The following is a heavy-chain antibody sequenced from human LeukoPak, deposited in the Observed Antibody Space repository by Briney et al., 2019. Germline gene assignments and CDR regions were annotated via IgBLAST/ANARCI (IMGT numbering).Heavy chain of an antibody. J-gene: IGHJ1*01. Sequence: GGSLRLSCAASGFTVSSNYMSWVRQAPGKGLEWVSVIYSGGSTYYADSVKGRFTISRHHSKHTLYLQMNSLRAEDTAVYYCARSPGIIYFQHWGQGTLVTASS. CDR1: GFTVSSNY. CDR3: ARSPGIIYFQH. CDR2: IYSGGST. V-gene: IGHV3-53*04. D-gene: IGHD1-14*01.